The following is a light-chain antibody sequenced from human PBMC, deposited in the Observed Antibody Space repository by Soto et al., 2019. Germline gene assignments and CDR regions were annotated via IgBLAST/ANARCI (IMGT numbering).Light chain of an antibody. CDR3: AAWDDSLSGV. CDR2: STN. V-gene: IGLV1-44*01. Sequence: QSVLTQPPSVSGTPGQRVTISCSGSSSNIGSNTVNWYQQLPGAAPKLLIYSTNQRPSGVPERFSGSKSGTSASLAISRLQSDDEADYYCAAWDDSLSGVFGGGTKVTVL. J-gene: IGLJ3*02. CDR1: SSNIGSNT.